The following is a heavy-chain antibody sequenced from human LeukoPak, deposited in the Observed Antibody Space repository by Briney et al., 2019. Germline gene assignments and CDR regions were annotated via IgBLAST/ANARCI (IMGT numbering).Heavy chain of an antibody. D-gene: IGHD3-22*01. CDR2: INHSGST. CDR1: GGSFSGYY. V-gene: IGHV4-34*01. J-gene: IGHJ3*01. Sequence: SETLSLTCAVYGGSFSGYYWSWIRQPPGKGLEWIGEINHSGSTNYNPSLKSRVTISVDTSKNQFSLKLSSVTAADTAVYYCARELRYDNSDSGAFWGQGTVVTVSS. CDR3: ARELRYDNSDSGAF.